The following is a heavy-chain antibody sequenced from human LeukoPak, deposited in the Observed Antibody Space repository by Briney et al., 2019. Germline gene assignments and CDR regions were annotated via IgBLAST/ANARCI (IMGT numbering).Heavy chain of an antibody. CDR2: AYSGVNA. V-gene: IGHV4-4*07. J-gene: IGHJ6*03. CDR3: AREKSGTLTRAYYYKDV. CDR1: GDSMHSYY. Sequence: KTSETLSLTCTVSGDSMHSYYWSWIRQSPEKGLEWIGRAYSGVNAYYNPSLQSRVTISVDKSNNQFSLDLASVTAADTALYCAREKSGTLTRAYYYKDVWGRGITVTVSS. D-gene: IGHD1-26*01.